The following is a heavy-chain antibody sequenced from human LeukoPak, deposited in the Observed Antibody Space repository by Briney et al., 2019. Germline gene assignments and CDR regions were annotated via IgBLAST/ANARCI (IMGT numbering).Heavy chain of an antibody. J-gene: IGHJ4*02. Sequence: PGGSLRLSCAASGFTFSGFAMIWVRQAPGKGLGWVSAISGSGSSTYYAESVKGPFTISRDNSKNTLYLQMNSLRAEDTAVYYCAKNGGYSSGRPDNWGQGTLVTVSS. V-gene: IGHV3-23*01. CDR1: GFTFSGFA. D-gene: IGHD2-15*01. CDR2: ISGSGSST. CDR3: AKNGGYSSGRPDN.